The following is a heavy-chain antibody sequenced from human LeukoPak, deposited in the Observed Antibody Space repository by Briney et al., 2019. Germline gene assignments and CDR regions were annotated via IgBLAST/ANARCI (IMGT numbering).Heavy chain of an antibody. D-gene: IGHD3-22*01. Sequence: SVKARFTISRDNAKNSLYLQMNSLRAEDTAVYYCANWGYYDSSGYYYYYYYMDVWGKGTTVTISS. V-gene: IGHV3-11*03. CDR3: ANWGYYDSSGYYYYYYYMDV. J-gene: IGHJ6*03.